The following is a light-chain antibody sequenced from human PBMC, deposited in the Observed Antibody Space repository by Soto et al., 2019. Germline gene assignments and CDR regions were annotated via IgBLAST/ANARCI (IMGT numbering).Light chain of an antibody. Sequence: IVSTQSPGTLCFIPRETATLTRRVSKRSSSTYLAWYQQKPGQTPRLLIYGASSRATGIPTRFSGSGSGTEFTLTIVSLQDEEFAVYFCQQYNGWPGTFGRGTKVDI. CDR3: QQYNGWPGT. CDR1: KRSSSTY. CDR2: GAS. V-gene: IGKV3-20*01. J-gene: IGKJ4*01.